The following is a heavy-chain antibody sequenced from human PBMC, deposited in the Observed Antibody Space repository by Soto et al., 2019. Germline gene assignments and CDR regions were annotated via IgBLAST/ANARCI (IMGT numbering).Heavy chain of an antibody. D-gene: IGHD1-1*01. Sequence: QVRLQEWGPGLVKPSQTLSLKCSVSGGSVTTGGRYWSWIRQLPGKGLEWIGDIYYSGNTYYNAYLKSRVTISVEAAKNQFSLKLSSVPAADTAVYYCAQALVFTGGDGFDIWGQGRLVTVSS. CDR1: GGSVTTGGRY. CDR3: AQALVFTGGDGFDI. V-gene: IGHV4-31*02. CDR2: IYYSGNT. J-gene: IGHJ3*02.